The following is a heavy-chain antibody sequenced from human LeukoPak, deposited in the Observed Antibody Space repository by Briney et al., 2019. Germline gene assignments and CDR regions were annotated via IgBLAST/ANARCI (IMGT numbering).Heavy chain of an antibody. CDR1: GGSTSSYY. Sequence: PSETLSLTCTVSGGSTSSYYWSWIRQPPGKGLEWIGYIYYSGTTIYNPSLKSRATISVDTSKNQFSLKLTSVTTADTAVYYCAREVGSSWSNYFDYWGQGTLVTVSS. D-gene: IGHD6-13*01. J-gene: IGHJ4*02. CDR3: AREVGSSWSNYFDY. V-gene: IGHV4-59*01. CDR2: IYYSGTT.